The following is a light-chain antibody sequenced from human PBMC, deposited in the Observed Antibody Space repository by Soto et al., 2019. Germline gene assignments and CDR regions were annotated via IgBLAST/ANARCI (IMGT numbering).Light chain of an antibody. J-gene: IGKJ5*01. V-gene: IGKV3-11*01. CDR2: DAS. Sequence: EIVFAQSPATLSVSPVERATLSCRASQSVSSYLAWHQQKPGQAPRLLIYDASNRATGIPARFSGSGSGTDFTLTISSLEPEDFAVYYCQQRSSWPITFGQGTRLEI. CDR1: QSVSSY. CDR3: QQRSSWPIT.